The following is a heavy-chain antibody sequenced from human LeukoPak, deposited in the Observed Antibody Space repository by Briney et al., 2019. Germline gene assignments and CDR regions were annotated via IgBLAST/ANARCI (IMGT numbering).Heavy chain of an antibody. V-gene: IGHV3-33*01. J-gene: IGHJ4*02. CDR1: GFTFSSYG. Sequence: GVSLRLSCAASGFTFSSYGMHWVRHARGKALEGVAVMRYDGSNKYYADSVKGRFTISRDNSKNTLYLQMNSLRAEDTAVYYCASYAREDSSGYYAGFDYWGQGTLVTVSS. CDR3: ASYAREDSSGYYAGFDY. CDR2: MRYDGSNK. D-gene: IGHD3-22*01.